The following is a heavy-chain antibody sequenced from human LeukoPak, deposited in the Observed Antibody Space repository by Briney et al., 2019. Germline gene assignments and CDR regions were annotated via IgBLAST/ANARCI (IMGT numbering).Heavy chain of an antibody. CDR3: ARDATRGGDFDY. D-gene: IGHD3-16*01. J-gene: IGHJ4*02. CDR2: ISWNSGSI. V-gene: IGHV3-9*01. Sequence: PGGSLRLSCAASGFTFDDYAMHWVRQGPGKGLEWVSGISWNSGSIGYADSVKGRFTISRDNAKNSLYLQMNSLRVEDTAVYYCARDATRGGDFDYWGQGALVTVSS. CDR1: GFTFDDYA.